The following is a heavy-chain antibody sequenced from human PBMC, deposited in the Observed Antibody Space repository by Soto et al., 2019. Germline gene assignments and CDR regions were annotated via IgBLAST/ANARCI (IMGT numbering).Heavy chain of an antibody. CDR1: GGSINGYY. CDR3: ARASGYSYGYDDFFDN. D-gene: IGHD5-18*01. CDR2: FHFSGST. Sequence: ETLSLTCTVSGGSINGYYWTWLRQSLTTGLEWIGYFHFSGSTKYTPSLESRLTISADPSKNQISLTLSSATAADTAVYYCARASGYSYGYDDFFDNWGQGTLVTVSS. V-gene: IGHV4-59*01. J-gene: IGHJ4*01.